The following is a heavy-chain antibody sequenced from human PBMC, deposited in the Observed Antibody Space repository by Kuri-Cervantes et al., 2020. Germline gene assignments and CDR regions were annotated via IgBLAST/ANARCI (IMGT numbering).Heavy chain of an antibody. V-gene: IGHV5-51*01. CDR3: ARPFTMVRGFIPEFDY. Sequence: GESLKISCKGSGYSFTSYRIGWVRQTPGKALEWMGIICPGDSDTRYGPSIQGQVTISADKTISTAYLQRSNLKPSDTTLYYCARPFTMVRGFIPEFDYWGQGTLVTVSS. J-gene: IGHJ4*02. CDR1: GYSFTSYR. D-gene: IGHD3-10*01. CDR2: ICPGDSDT.